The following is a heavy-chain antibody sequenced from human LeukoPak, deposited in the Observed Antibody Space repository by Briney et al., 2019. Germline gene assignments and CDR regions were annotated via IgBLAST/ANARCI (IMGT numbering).Heavy chain of an antibody. J-gene: IGHJ4*02. V-gene: IGHV1-69*13. Sequence: ASVKVSCKASGGTFSSYAISWVRQAPGQGLEWMGGIIPIFGTANYAQKFQGRVTITADESTSTAYMELSSLRSEDTAVYYCARDDTAMVQELDYWGQGTLVTVSS. CDR1: GGTFSSYA. D-gene: IGHD5-18*01. CDR3: ARDDTAMVQELDY. CDR2: IIPIFGTA.